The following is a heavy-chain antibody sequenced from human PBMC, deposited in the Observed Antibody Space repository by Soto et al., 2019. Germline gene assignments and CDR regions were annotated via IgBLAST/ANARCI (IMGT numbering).Heavy chain of an antibody. CDR2: IYYSGST. CDR3: ARDYYDGGWFDP. Sequence: QLQLQESGPGLVKPSETLSLTCTVSGGSISSSRYYGGWMRQPPGKGLEWIGSIYYSGSTYYNPALKSRVTISVATSKNQFPLKLSSVTAADTAVYYCARDYYDGGWFDPWGQGTLVTVSS. CDR1: GGSISSSRYY. D-gene: IGHD3-22*01. J-gene: IGHJ5*02. V-gene: IGHV4-39*02.